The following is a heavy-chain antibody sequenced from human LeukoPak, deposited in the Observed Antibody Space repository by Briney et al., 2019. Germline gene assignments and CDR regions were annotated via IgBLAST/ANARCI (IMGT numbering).Heavy chain of an antibody. CDR1: GFTFSDYW. V-gene: IGHV3-7*05. CDR3: AKDRVAASRYGSDFDY. CDR2: IKPDGSEK. J-gene: IGHJ4*02. D-gene: IGHD3-10*01. Sequence: GGSLRLSCAASGFTFSDYWMSWVRQAPGKGLEWVANIKPDGSEKYHVDSVKGRFTISRDNAKKSLYLQMNSLRAEDTAVYYCAKDRVAASRYGSDFDYWGQGTLVTVSS.